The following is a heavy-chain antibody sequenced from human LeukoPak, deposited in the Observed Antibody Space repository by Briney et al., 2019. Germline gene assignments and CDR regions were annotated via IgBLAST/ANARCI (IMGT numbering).Heavy chain of an antibody. Sequence: GGSLRLSCAASGFPLSGYTMHWVRQAPGKGLEWVSSITSGSNFIYYADSVKGRFTISRDNAGRSVFLQLSSLRSEDTAVYYCATDWKRSDYYGSGSYSLWGQGTLVTVSS. V-gene: IGHV3-21*04. J-gene: IGHJ4*02. CDR1: GFPLSGYT. CDR3: ATDWKRSDYYGSGSYSL. D-gene: IGHD3-10*01. CDR2: ITSGSNFI.